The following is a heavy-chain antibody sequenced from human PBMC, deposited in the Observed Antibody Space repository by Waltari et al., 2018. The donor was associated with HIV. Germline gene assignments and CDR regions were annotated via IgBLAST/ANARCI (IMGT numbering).Heavy chain of an antibody. CDR2: INHSGST. CDR3: ASSRDCSGGSCSPFDY. V-gene: IGHV4-34*01. CDR1: GGSFSGYY. Sequence: QVQLQQWGAGLLKPSETLSLTCAVYGGSFSGYYWSWIRQPPGKGLEWIWEINHSGSTNYNPSLKSRVTISVDTSKNQFSLKLSSVTAADTAVYYCASSRDCSGGSCSPFDYWGQGTLVTVSS. D-gene: IGHD2-15*01. J-gene: IGHJ4*02.